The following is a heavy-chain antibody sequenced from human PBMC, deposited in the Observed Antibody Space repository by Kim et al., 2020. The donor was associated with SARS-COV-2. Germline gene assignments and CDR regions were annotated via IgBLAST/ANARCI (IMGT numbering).Heavy chain of an antibody. V-gene: IGHV4-34*01. CDR1: GGSFSGYY. CDR2: INHSGST. D-gene: IGHD3-10*01. J-gene: IGHJ6*02. Sequence: SETLSLTCAVYGGSFSGYYWSWIRQPPGKGLEWIGEINHSGSTNYNPSLKSRVTISVDTSKNQFSLKLSSVTAADTAVYYCARYPLGLWALGYYYGMDVWGQGTTVTVSS. CDR3: ARYPLGLWALGYYYGMDV.